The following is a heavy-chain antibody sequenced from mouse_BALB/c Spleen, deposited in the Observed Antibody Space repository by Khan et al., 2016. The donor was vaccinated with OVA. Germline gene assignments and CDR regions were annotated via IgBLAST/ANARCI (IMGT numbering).Heavy chain of an antibody. CDR2: IYPGNSDT. CDR1: GYSFTSYL. J-gene: IGHJ3*01. Sequence: EVQLQQSGTVLARPGASVKMSCKASGYSFTSYLIHWVKQRPGQGLEWIGDIYPGNSDTTYNQKFKDKAKLPAGKFSNTAYMELSSLTNSDSAVYYYAIGGDSSFAYWGQGTLVTVSA. V-gene: IGHV1-5*01. CDR3: AIGGDSSFAY. D-gene: IGHD1-3*01.